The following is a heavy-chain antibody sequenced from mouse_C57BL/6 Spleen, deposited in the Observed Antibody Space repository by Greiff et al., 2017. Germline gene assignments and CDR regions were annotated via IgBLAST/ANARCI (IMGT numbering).Heavy chain of an antibody. V-gene: IGHV1-82*01. J-gene: IGHJ2*01. CDR2: ICPGDGDT. CDR1: GYAFSSSW. D-gene: IGHD4-1*01. Sequence: QVQLQQSGPELVKPGASVKISCKASGYAFSSSWMNWVKQRPGKGLEWIGRICPGDGDTNYNGTFKGKVTLTADNSYSTAYMQLSSLTSEDSAVYFCAREDWDYWGQGTTLTVSS. CDR3: AREDWDY.